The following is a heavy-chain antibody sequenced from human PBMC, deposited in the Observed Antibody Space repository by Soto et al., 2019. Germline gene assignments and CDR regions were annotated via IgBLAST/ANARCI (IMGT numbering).Heavy chain of an antibody. CDR1: GGSISSGGYF. Sequence: QVQLQESGPGLVKPSQTLSLTCTVSGGSISSGGYFWSWIRQHAGKGLGWIGFIYYSWSTYYNPSLKSRVTISVDTSKNQFSLKLSSVTAADTAVYYCAREGAAPYYYYGMDVWGLGTTVTVSS. J-gene: IGHJ6*02. V-gene: IGHV4-31*03. CDR2: IYYSWST. CDR3: AREGAAPYYYYGMDV. D-gene: IGHD6-6*01.